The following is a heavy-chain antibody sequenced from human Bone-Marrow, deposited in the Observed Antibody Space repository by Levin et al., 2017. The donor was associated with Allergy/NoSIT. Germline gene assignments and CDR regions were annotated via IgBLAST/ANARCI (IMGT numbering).Heavy chain of an antibody. D-gene: IGHD5-12*01. CDR2: VYRSGDT. Sequence: SETLSLTCTVSGDSISIGSHYWTWIRQPAGKGLDWIGRVYRSGDTDYNPSLRSRVSISVDTSKNQFSLEVSSVIAADTAVYYCARGNIVATRDYYDYYMDVWGKGTTVTVSS. CDR3: ARGNIVATRDYYDYYMDV. V-gene: IGHV4-61*02. J-gene: IGHJ6*03. CDR1: GDSISIGSHY.